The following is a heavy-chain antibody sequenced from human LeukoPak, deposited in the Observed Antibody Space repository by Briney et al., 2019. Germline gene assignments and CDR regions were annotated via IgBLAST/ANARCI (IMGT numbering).Heavy chain of an antibody. CDR3: ARDHRGGIVVVPAALDY. D-gene: IGHD2-2*01. CDR2: ISAYNGNT. J-gene: IGHJ4*02. Sequence: ASVKVSCKASGYTFTSYGISWVRQAPGQGLEWMGWISAYNGNTNYAQKLQGRVTMTTDTSTNTAYMELRSLRSDDTAVYYCARDHRGGIVVVPAALDYWGQGTLVTVSS. CDR1: GYTFTSYG. V-gene: IGHV1-18*01.